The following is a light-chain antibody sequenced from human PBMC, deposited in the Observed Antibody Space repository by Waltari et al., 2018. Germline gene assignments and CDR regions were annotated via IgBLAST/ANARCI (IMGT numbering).Light chain of an antibody. CDR1: SSDIGAFNL. CDR2: DVP. Sequence: QSALNQPRPVSRSPGQSVPISCTGTSSDIGAFNLAPWYQPHPGKVPKLILYDVPNRPSGVPDRFSGSKSGNTASLTISGLQAEDEADYYCSSYAGSYTLRLFGTGTKVTVL. CDR3: SSYAGSYTLRL. J-gene: IGLJ1*01. V-gene: IGLV2-11*01.